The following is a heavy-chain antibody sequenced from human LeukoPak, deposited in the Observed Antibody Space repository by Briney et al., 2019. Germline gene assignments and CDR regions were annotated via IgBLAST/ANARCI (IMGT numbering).Heavy chain of an antibody. CDR3: ARKLLMRKHPYYYGMDV. Sequence: ASVKVSCKASGYTFTDYYIHWVRQAPGQGLEWMGRINPNSGGTKYVQKFQGRVTMTRDTSISTAYMEVSRLRSDDTAVYFCARKLLMRKHPYYYGMDVWGQGTTVTVSS. V-gene: IGHV1-2*06. D-gene: IGHD3-16*01. CDR1: GYTFTDYY. CDR2: INPNSGGT. J-gene: IGHJ6*02.